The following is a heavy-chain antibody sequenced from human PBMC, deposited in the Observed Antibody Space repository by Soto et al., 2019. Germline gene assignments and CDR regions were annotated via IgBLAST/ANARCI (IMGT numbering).Heavy chain of an antibody. Sequence: SETLSLTCAVYGGSFSGYYWSWIRQPPGKGLEWIGEINHSGSTNYNPSLKSRVTISVDTSKNQFSLKLSSVTAADTAVYYCARVEDYGDYGGWVDYWGQGTLVTVSS. D-gene: IGHD4-17*01. V-gene: IGHV4-34*01. CDR3: ARVEDYGDYGGWVDY. CDR2: INHSGST. CDR1: GGSFSGYY. J-gene: IGHJ4*02.